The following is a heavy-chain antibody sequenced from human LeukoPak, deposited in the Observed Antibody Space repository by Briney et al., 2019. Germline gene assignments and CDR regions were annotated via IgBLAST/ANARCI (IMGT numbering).Heavy chain of an antibody. CDR2: ISWNSGSI. CDR3: ARDSSGFDY. Sequence: GGSLRLSCAASGFTFDDYAMHWVRQAPGKGLEWVSGISWNSGSIGYADSVKGRFTISRDNAKNSLYLQMNSLRAEDTAMYYCARDSSGFDYWGQGTLVTVPS. V-gene: IGHV3-9*01. J-gene: IGHJ4*02. D-gene: IGHD6-19*01. CDR1: GFTFDDYA.